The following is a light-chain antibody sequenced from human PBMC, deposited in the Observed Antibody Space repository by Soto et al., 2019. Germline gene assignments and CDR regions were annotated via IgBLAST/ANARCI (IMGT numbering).Light chain of an antibody. J-gene: IGKJ1*01. CDR3: MQGTRWPPT. V-gene: IGKV2-30*01. CDR2: QSS. Sequence: DVVMTQSPLSLPVTLGQPASISCRSSQSLVYSDGIAYLSWFQQRPGQSPRRLIYQSSRRDSGVPDRFRGSGYGTDFTLQINRVEAEDVGIYYCMQGTRWPPTFGRGTRVEIK. CDR1: QSLVYSDGIAY.